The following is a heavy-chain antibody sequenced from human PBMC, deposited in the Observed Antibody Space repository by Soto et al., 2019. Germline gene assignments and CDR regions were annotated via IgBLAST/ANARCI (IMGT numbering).Heavy chain of an antibody. J-gene: IGHJ3*02. D-gene: IGHD6-13*01. CDR3: ALGSWSGETFDI. CDR2: IIPMLAIT. CDR1: GGTFNVYT. Sequence: ASVKVSCKASGGTFNVYTIIWVRQAPGQGLEWMGRIIPMLAITNYAQRFQGRVTLTADTSTTTAYMELSSLTSEDTAVYYCALGSWSGETFDIWGQGTLVTVSS. V-gene: IGHV1-69*02.